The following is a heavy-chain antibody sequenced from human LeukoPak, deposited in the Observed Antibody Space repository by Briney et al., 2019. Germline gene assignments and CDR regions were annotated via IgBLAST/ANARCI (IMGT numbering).Heavy chain of an antibody. CDR2: IYYSGST. D-gene: IGHD2-15*01. V-gene: IGHV4-39*01. CDR1: GGSISSSSYY. J-gene: IGHJ4*02. CDR3: ARHPYCSGGSCYPRWYFDY. Sequence: PSETLSLTCTVSGGSISSSSYYWGWIRQPPGKGPEWIGSIYYSGSTYYNPSLKSRVTISVDTSKNQFSLKLSSVTAADTAVYYCARHPYCSGGSCYPRWYFDYWGQGTLVTVSS.